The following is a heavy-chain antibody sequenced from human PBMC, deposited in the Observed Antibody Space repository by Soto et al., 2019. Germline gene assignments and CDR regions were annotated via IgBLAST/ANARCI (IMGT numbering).Heavy chain of an antibody. CDR3: AREVLVFGVMIPTPMGV. CDR2: ISGSGSTI. J-gene: IGHJ6*02. CDR1: GFTFSGYE. V-gene: IGHV3-48*03. Sequence: GGYLRLCCAASGFTFSGYEMNWVRQAPGKGLEWVSYISGSGSTIYYADSVKGRFTISRDNAKDSLYLQMNSLRAEDTAVYYCAREVLVFGVMIPTPMGVWGQATSVTVSS. D-gene: IGHD3-3*01.